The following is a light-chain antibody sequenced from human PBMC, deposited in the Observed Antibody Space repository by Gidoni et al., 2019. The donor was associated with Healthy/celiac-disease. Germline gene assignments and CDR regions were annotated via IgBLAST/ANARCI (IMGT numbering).Light chain of an antibody. Sequence: EIVITHSPATLSVSPGERATLSCRASQSVSSNLAWYQQKPGQAPRLLIYGASTRATGIPARFRGSGSGTEFTLNISSLQSEDFAVYYCKQYNNWPTYTFGQGTKLEIK. V-gene: IGKV3-15*01. J-gene: IGKJ2*01. CDR2: GAS. CDR3: KQYNNWPTYT. CDR1: QSVSSN.